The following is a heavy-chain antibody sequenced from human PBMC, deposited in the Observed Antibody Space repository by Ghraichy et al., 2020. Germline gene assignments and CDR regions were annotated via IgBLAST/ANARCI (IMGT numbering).Heavy chain of an antibody. CDR1: GFTFSSYW. D-gene: IGHD2-2*01. CDR2: IKQDESEK. V-gene: IGHV3-7*01. Sequence: GGSLRLSCAASGFTFSSYWMSWVRQAPGKGLEWVANIKQDESEKYYVDSVKGRFTISRDNAKKSLYLQMNILRAEDTAVYYCASSRVSYGVDVWGQGTTVTVSS. J-gene: IGHJ6*02. CDR3: ASSRVSYGVDV.